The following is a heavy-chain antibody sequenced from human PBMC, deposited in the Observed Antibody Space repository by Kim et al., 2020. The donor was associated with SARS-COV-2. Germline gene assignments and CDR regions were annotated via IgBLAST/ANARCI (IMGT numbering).Heavy chain of an antibody. D-gene: IGHD2-15*01. CDR3: AREEGGSGGWPLDY. CDR2: ISASGGTT. CDR1: GFTFSSYA. J-gene: IGHJ4*02. Sequence: GGSLRLSCAASGFTFSSYAMSWVRQAPGKGLEWVSGISASGGTTYYADSVEGRFTISRDNSKSTLYVQVNSLRADDTALYYCAREEGGSGGWPLDYWGQGTLVTVSS. V-gene: IGHV3-23*01.